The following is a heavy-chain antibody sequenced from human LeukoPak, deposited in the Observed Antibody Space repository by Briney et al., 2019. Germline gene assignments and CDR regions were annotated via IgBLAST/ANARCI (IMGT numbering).Heavy chain of an antibody. CDR3: ARDGYSGYDHHFGC. V-gene: IGHV3-48*04. Sequence: ETLSLTCTVSGGSISSYYWSWVRQPPGKGLEWVSYISSSSNAIYYADSVKGRFTISRDNAKNSLYLQMNSLRAEDTAVYYCARDGYSGYDHHFGCWGQGTLVTVSS. D-gene: IGHD5-12*01. J-gene: IGHJ4*02. CDR1: GGSISSYY. CDR2: ISSSSNAI.